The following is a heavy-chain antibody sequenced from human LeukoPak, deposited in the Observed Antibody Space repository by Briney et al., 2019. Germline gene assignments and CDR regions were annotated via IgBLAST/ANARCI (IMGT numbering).Heavy chain of an antibody. CDR2: INPNSGGT. CDR3: AREFLEANYFDY. CDR1: GYTFTGYY. Sequence: ASVEVSCKASGYTFTGYYMHWVRQAPGQGLEWMGWINPNSGGTNYAQKFQGRVTMTRDTSISTAYMELSRLGSDDTAVYYCAREFLEANYFDYWGQGTLVTVSS. J-gene: IGHJ4*02. D-gene: IGHD5-24*01. V-gene: IGHV1-2*02.